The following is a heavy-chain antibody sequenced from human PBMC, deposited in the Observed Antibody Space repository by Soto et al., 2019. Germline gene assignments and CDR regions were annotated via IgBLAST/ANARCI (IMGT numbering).Heavy chain of an antibody. CDR1: GYIFSNYL. CDR2: INGGNGKT. D-gene: IGHD3-10*01. V-gene: IGHV1-3*01. CDR3: ARDRVYGTFDS. Sequence: QVRLVQSGAEVKKPGASVKVSCKASGYIFSNYLIHWMRQAPGQNGEWMGSINGGNGKTKYSEEFQGRLTITRDTSASTANMELSRLICEDTAVYYCARDRVYGTFDSWAKGTLVTVSS. J-gene: IGHJ4*02.